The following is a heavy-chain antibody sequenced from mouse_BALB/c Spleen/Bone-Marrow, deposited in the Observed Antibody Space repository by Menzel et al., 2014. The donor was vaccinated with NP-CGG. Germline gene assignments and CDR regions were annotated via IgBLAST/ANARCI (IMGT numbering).Heavy chain of an antibody. CDR1: GFTFSDFY. Sequence: EVKLVASGGGLVQPGGSLILSCATSGFTFSDFYMEWVRQPPGKGLAWIAASRNSANDYTTEYSASVNGRFIVSSDTSKSILYLQMNAMRAEETAIYYSARNPRGLLATDKWGQGTSVTGSA. D-gene: IGHD2-3*01. CDR3: ARNPRGLLATDK. CDR2: SRNSANDYTT. V-gene: IGHV7-1*02. J-gene: IGHJ4*01.